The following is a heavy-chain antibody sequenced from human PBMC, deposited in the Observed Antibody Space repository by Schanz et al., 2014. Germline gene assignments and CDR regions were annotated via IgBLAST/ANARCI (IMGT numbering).Heavy chain of an antibody. CDR3: ARDGDFDY. J-gene: IGHJ4*02. V-gene: IGHV3-7*01. Sequence: EVLLVESGGGSVQPGGSLRLSCAASGFTFSNYWMSWVRQAPGKGLEWVANIKEDGSEKDYVDSVKGRFTISRDNAKNSLYLQLNSLRAGDTAVYYCARDGDFDYWGQGTLVTVSS. CDR2: IKEDGSEK. CDR1: GFTFSNYW.